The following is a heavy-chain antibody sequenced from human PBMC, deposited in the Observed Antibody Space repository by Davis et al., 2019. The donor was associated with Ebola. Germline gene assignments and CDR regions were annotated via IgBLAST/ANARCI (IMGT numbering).Heavy chain of an antibody. D-gene: IGHD2-21*01. CDR2: IYYSGST. J-gene: IGHJ6*02. Sequence: MPGGSLRLSCTVSGGSISSYYWGWIRQPPGKGLEWIGSIYYSGSTYYNPSLKSRVTISVDTSKNQFSLKLSSVTAADTAVYYCARWPPLRVWYYGMDVWGQGTTVTVSS. CDR1: GGSISSYY. V-gene: IGHV4-39*01. CDR3: ARWPPLRVWYYGMDV.